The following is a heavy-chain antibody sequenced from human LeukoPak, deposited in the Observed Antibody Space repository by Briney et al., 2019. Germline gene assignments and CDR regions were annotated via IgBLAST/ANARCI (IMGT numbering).Heavy chain of an antibody. D-gene: IGHD4-17*01. Sequence: EASETLSLTCAVSADSFSSHYWTWIRQPPGKGLEWIGYISYIGSTNYNPSLKSRVTISIDTSKNQFSLKLSSVTAADTAVYYCARDLVTVTKGFDIWGQGTMVSVPS. CDR3: ARDLVTVTKGFDI. CDR1: ADSFSSHY. V-gene: IGHV4-59*11. J-gene: IGHJ3*02. CDR2: ISYIGST.